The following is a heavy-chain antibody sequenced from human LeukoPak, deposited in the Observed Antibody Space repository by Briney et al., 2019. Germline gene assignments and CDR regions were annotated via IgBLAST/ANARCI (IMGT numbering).Heavy chain of an antibody. Sequence: ASVKVSCKASGYTFTGYYMHWVRQAPGQGLGWMGWINPNSGGTNYAQKFQGRVTMTRDTSISTAYMELSRLRSDDTAVYYCAYSSGYRTFDAFDIWGQGTMVTVSS. CDR2: INPNSGGT. CDR1: GYTFTGYY. V-gene: IGHV1-2*02. CDR3: AYSSGYRTFDAFDI. D-gene: IGHD3-22*01. J-gene: IGHJ3*02.